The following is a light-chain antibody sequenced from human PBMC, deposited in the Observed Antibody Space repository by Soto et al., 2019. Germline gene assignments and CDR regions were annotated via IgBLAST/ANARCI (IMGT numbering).Light chain of an antibody. CDR1: QSVSSY. CDR3: QQRSNW. Sequence: EIVMAQSPATLSVSRGEGATLSCRASQSVSSYLAWYQQKPGQAPRLLIYDASNRATGIPARFSGSGSGTDFTLTISSLEPEDFAVYYCQQRSNWFGQGTKVDIK. V-gene: IGKV3-11*01. J-gene: IGKJ1*01. CDR2: DAS.